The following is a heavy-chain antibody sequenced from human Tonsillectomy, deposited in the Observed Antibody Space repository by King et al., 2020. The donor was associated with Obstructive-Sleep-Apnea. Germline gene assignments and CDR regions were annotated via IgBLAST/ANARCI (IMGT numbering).Heavy chain of an antibody. V-gene: IGHV3-30*04. CDR2: ISYHGDKE. J-gene: IGHJ4*02. D-gene: IGHD1-14*01. CDR1: GFTFSNYA. Sequence: VQLVESGGGVVQPGRSLRLSCAASGFTFSNYAMHWVRQAPGKGLEWVALISYHGDKEYYADSVKGRFTISRDNSKNTLYLQMNSLRAEDTAVYYCAREFLGTSFDYWGQGTLVTVSS. CDR3: AREFLGTSFDY.